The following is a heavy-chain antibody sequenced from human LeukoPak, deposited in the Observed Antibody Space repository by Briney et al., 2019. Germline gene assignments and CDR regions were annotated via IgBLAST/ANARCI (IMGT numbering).Heavy chain of an antibody. Sequence: PGGSLRLSCAASGFTFSTFAMIWVRQPPGKGLEWVSSIFPSGGEIHYADSVKGRFTISRDNSKNTLYLQMNSLRAEDTAVYYCAKTGNPATGDYWGQGTLVTVSS. CDR2: IFPSGGEI. D-gene: IGHD1-1*01. J-gene: IGHJ4*02. CDR3: AKTGNPATGDY. V-gene: IGHV3-23*01. CDR1: GFTFSTFA.